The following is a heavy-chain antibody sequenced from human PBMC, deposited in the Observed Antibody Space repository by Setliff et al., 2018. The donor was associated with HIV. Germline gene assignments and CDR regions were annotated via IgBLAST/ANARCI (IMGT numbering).Heavy chain of an antibody. CDR2: INHSGRT. CDR3: ASAGSGTRASPRY. V-gene: IGHV4-34*01. J-gene: IGHJ4*02. CDR1: GGSFSDYY. Sequence: SETLSLTCAVYGGSFSDYYWSWIRQPPGKGREWIGEINHSGRTIQSPSLWSRVTISIDTSKNQFPLKLTSVTAADTAVYYCASAGSGTRASPRYWGKGTLVTVSS. D-gene: IGHD1-1*01.